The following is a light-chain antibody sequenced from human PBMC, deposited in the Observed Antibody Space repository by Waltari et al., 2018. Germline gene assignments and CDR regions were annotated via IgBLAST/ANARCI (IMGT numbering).Light chain of an antibody. Sequence: QSALTQPPSVSGSPGQSITISCTRTSSDIRVYNYVSCYQQYPGKTPTLMFFDVSKRPSGVSMLYAGSKSGHTASLTICGSQAEDEADYNCCSFEGSGTLVFGGGTKLTVL. CDR1: SSDIRVYNY. V-gene: IGLV2-23*02. CDR3: CSFEGSGTLV. CDR2: DVS. J-gene: IGLJ2*01.